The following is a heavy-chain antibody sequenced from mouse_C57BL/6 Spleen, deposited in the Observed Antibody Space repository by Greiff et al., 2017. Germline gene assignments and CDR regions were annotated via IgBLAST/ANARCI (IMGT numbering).Heavy chain of an antibody. V-gene: IGHV1-50*01. J-gene: IGHJ4*01. Sequence: QVQLQQPGAELVKPGASVKLSCKASGYTFTSYWMQWVKQRPGQGLEWIGEIDPSDSYTNYNQKFKGKATLTVDTSSSTAYMQLISLTSEDSAVYYCARSGYDGYYAMDYWGQGTSVTVSS. CDR3: ARSGYDGYYAMDY. CDR1: GYTFTSYW. CDR2: IDPSDSYT. D-gene: IGHD2-3*01.